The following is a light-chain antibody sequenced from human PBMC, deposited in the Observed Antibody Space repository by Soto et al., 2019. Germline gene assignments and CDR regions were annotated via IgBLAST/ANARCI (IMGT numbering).Light chain of an antibody. CDR2: DAS. CDR3: QQFDDYPFT. V-gene: IGKV1D-13*01. J-gene: IGKJ3*01. CDR1: QGISSA. Sequence: IQLTQSPSSLSAYVGDSVSITCRASQGISSALAWYQQKPGRAPKLLIYDASSLEGGVPSRFSGSRSGTDFTLTVSSLQPEDFATYYCQQFDDYPFTFGPGTKVDIK.